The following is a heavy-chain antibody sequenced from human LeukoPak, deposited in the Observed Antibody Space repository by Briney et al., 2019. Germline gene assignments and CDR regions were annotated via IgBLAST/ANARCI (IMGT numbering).Heavy chain of an antibody. CDR3: ARDPGSGSYYTVYYYYYMDV. CDR1: GFTFSSYW. Sequence: GGSLRLSCAASGFTFSSYWMHWVRQAPGKGLVWVSRINSDGSSTSYADSVKGRFTISRDNAKNSLYLQMNSLRAEDTAVYYCARDPGSGSYYTVYYYYYMDVWGKGTTVTISS. CDR2: INSDGSST. V-gene: IGHV3-74*01. D-gene: IGHD3-10*01. J-gene: IGHJ6*03.